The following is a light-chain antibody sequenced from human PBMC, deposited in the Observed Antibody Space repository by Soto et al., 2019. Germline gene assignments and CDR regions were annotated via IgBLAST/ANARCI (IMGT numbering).Light chain of an antibody. Sequence: QSVLTQPASVSGSPGQSITISCTGTSSDVGGYNYVSWYQQHPGKAPRLMIYEVSNRPSGVSNRFSGSKFGNTASLTISGLQAEDEADYYCSSYTSSSTYVFGTGTKVT. V-gene: IGLV2-14*01. CDR2: EVS. CDR1: SSDVGGYNY. J-gene: IGLJ1*01. CDR3: SSYTSSSTYV.